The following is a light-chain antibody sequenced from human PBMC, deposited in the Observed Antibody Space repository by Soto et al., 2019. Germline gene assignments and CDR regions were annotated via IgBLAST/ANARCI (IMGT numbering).Light chain of an antibody. Sequence: DIVMTQSPDSLAVSLGERATINCKSSQSVLYNSNNKNYLAWYQQKAGQPPRLLIYWASTRESGVPDRFSGSGSWTDFTLTISSLQAEDVAVYYCQQYYSTPYTFGQGTKLEIK. J-gene: IGKJ2*01. CDR3: QQYYSTPYT. CDR1: QSVLYNSNNKNY. CDR2: WAS. V-gene: IGKV4-1*01.